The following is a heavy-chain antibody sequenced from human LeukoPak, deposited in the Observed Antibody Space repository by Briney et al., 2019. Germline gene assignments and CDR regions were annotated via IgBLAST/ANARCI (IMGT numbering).Heavy chain of an antibody. CDR1: GGSISSGGYY. D-gene: IGHD6-6*01. V-gene: IGHV4-61*08. J-gene: IGHJ3*02. CDR2: IYHSGST. CDR3: ARDMGSSSFRKTDAFDI. Sequence: SETLSLTCTVSGGSISSGGYYWSWIRQPPGKGLEWIGYIYHSGSTYYNPSLKSRVTISVDTSKNQFSLKLSSVTAADTAVYYCARDMGSSSFRKTDAFDIWGQGTMVTVSS.